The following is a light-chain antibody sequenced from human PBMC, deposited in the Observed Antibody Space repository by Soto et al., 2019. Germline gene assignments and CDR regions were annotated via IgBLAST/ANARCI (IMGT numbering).Light chain of an antibody. CDR3: SSYTSSSSTVA. Sequence: QSALTQPACVSGSPGQSITISCTETSSGVVGYNYVSWYQQHPGKAPKLMIYDVSNRPSGVSNRFSGSKAGNTASLTISGLQAEDEAYYYCSSYTSSSSTVAFGGGTKLTVL. V-gene: IGLV2-14*01. CDR1: SSGVVGYNY. CDR2: DVS. J-gene: IGLJ2*01.